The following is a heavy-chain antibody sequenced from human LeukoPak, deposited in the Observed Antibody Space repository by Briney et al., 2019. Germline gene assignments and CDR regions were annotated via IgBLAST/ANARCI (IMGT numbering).Heavy chain of an antibody. CDR3: ARGADTGYSSDS. V-gene: IGHV3-74*01. CDR2: INSDARST. Sequence: GGSLRLSCAASGFTFSNYWVHWVRQAPGKGLVWVSRINSDARSTSYADSVKGRFTISRDNAKNTLYLQMNSLRAEDTAVYYCARGADTGYSSDSWGQGTLVTVSS. D-gene: IGHD6-19*01. J-gene: IGHJ5*02. CDR1: GFTFSNYW.